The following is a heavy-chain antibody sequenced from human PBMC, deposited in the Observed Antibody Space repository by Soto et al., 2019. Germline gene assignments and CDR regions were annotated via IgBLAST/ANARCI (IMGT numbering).Heavy chain of an antibody. CDR1: GFTFSSYW. CDR2: VNSDGSIT. J-gene: IGHJ4*02. Sequence: GGSLRLSCAASGFTFSSYWMHWVHQAPGKGLVWVSRVNSDGSITNYADAVKGRFTISRDNAKNTLYLQMDGLRAEDTAVYYCARVGATTWYWGQGTLVTVSS. V-gene: IGHV3-74*01. CDR3: ARVGATTWY. D-gene: IGHD1-26*01.